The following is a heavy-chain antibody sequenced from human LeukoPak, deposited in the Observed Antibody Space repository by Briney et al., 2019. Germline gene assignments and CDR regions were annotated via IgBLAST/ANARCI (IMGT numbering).Heavy chain of an antibody. D-gene: IGHD1-1*01. CDR3: ARDTRGYSDPDY. CDR2: INPNSGGT. J-gene: IGHJ4*02. V-gene: IGHV1-2*02. CDR1: GYAFTGYY. Sequence: ASVKVSCKASGYAFTGYYMHWVRQAPGRGLEWLGWINPNSGGTNYAQKFQGRVTMTRDTSISTAYMELSRLRSDDTAVYYCARDTRGYSDPDYWGQGTLVTVSS.